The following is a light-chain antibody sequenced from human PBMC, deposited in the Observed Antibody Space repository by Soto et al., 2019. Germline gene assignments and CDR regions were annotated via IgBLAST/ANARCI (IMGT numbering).Light chain of an antibody. Sequence: EIVMTQSPATLSVSPGEGATLSCRASQSVSSNLAWYQQKPGQAPRLLIFGASTRATGIPARFSGSGSGAEFSLTISDLQSEDFAIYYCRQYSNWPLTFGGGTKVGIK. J-gene: IGKJ4*01. CDR3: RQYSNWPLT. CDR1: QSVSSN. CDR2: GAS. V-gene: IGKV3-15*01.